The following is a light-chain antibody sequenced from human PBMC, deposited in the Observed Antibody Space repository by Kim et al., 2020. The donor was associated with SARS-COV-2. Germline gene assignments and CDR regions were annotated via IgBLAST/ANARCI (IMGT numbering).Light chain of an antibody. CDR2: AAS. V-gene: IGKV3-15*01. Sequence: EIVMTQSPATLSLSPGERATLSCRASQSVSRNLVWFQQKPGQATRLLIYAASTRATGIPARFSGSGFGTEFTLTISSLQSEDFALYYCQQSNNWPLTFGGGTKVDIK. J-gene: IGKJ4*01. CDR1: QSVSRN. CDR3: QQSNNWPLT.